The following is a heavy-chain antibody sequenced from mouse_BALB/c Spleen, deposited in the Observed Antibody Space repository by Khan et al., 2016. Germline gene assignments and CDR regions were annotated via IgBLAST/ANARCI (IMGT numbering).Heavy chain of an antibody. V-gene: IGHV14-3*02. CDR3: NYYSAWLAY. J-gene: IGHJ3*01. D-gene: IGHD2-12*01. CDR2: IDPANVNT. CDR1: GFNIKDTY. Sequence: VQLQQSGAELVKPGASVKLSCTASGFNIKDTYIHWVGQRPEQGLEWIGRIDPANVNTKYDPKFQGKATITVDTSSNTAYLQLSSLTSEDTAVFYCNYYSAWLAYWGQGTLVTVSA.